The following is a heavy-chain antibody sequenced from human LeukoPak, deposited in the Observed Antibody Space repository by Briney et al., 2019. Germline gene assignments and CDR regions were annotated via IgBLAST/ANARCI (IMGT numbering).Heavy chain of an antibody. J-gene: IGHJ6*03. CDR2: IYYSGTT. V-gene: IGHV4-39*07. D-gene: IGHD6-6*01. Sequence: SETLSLTCTVSGVSISSRTYYWGWIRQPPGKGLEWIGTIYYSGTTYYNPSLKSRITISLDTSKNQFSLKLSSVTAADTAIYYCARDFSSSSTVYYYYYMDVWGKGTTVTVSS. CDR1: GVSISSRTYY. CDR3: ARDFSSSSTVYYYYYMDV.